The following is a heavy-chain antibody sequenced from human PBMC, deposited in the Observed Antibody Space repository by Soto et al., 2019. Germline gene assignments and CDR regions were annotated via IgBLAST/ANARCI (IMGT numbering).Heavy chain of an antibody. CDR1: GFTFGSYA. Sequence: QSGGSLRLSCVGSGFTFGSYAMSWVRQAPGKGLEWVSAISESGGSTYYADSVKGRFTISRDNSKNTLYLQMNSLRAEDTATYYCAKDKPGTTAFDIWGRGTLVTVSS. V-gene: IGHV3-23*01. CDR2: ISESGGST. D-gene: IGHD1-1*01. CDR3: AKDKPGTTAFDI. J-gene: IGHJ3*02.